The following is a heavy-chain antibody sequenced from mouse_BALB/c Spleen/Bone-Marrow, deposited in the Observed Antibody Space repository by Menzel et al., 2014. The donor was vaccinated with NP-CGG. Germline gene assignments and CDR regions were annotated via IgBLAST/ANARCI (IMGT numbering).Heavy chain of an antibody. CDR2: INPNNGGT. V-gene: IGHV1-18*01. CDR3: ARRGWAMDY. D-gene: IGHD2-3*01. Sequence: VQLQQSGPELVTPGASVKIPCKASGYTFTGYNIDWVKQSHGKSLEWIGDINPNNGGTIYNQKFEGKATLTVDKSSSTAYMELRSLTSEDTAVYYCARRGWAMDYWGQGTSVTVSS. J-gene: IGHJ4*01. CDR1: GYTFTGYN.